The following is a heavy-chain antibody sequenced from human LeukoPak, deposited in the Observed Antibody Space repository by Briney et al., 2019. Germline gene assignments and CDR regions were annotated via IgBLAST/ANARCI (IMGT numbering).Heavy chain of an antibody. CDR3: ARVGYTYGDPGYYYYYMDV. Sequence: SETLSLTCTVSGGSISSYYWGWIRQPPGKGLEWIGSIYYSGSTYYNPSLKSRVTISVDTSKNQFSLKLSSVTAADTAVYYCARVGYTYGDPGYYYYYMDVWGKGTTVTISS. CDR2: IYYSGST. D-gene: IGHD5-18*01. J-gene: IGHJ6*03. CDR1: GGSISSYY. V-gene: IGHV4-39*07.